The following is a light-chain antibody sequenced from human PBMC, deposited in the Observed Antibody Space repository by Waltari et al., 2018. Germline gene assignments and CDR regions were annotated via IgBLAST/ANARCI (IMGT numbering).Light chain of an antibody. Sequence: QSALTQPASVSGSPGQSITISCTGTSSDVGGHNYVSWYQQHPGKAPKLMIYEVSNRPSGVSNRFSGSKSGNTASLTISGLQAEDEADYYCSSPEVFGGGTKLTVL. V-gene: IGLV2-14*01. CDR1: SSDVGGHNY. J-gene: IGLJ3*02. CDR3: SSPEV. CDR2: EVS.